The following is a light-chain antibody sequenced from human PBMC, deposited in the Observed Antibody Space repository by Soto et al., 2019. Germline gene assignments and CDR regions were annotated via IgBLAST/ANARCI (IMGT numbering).Light chain of an antibody. CDR2: GAS. Sequence: EIVMTQSPATLSVSPVERATLSCRASQSVSSNLAWYQQKPGQAPRLLIYGASTRATGIPARFSGSGSGTEFTLTISSLQSEDFAVYYCQQYNNWLWTFGQGTKVDI. V-gene: IGKV3-15*01. CDR1: QSVSSN. J-gene: IGKJ1*01. CDR3: QQYNNWLWT.